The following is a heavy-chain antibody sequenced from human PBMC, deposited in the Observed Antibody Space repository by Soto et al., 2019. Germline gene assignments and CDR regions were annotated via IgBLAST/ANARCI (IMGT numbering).Heavy chain of an antibody. J-gene: IGHJ4*02. V-gene: IGHV3-21*01. CDR3: ASLVSAGHGGAVY. D-gene: IGHD6-13*01. CDR1: GFTFSSYS. Sequence: EVQLVESGGGLVKPVGSLRLSFAASGFTFSSYSMNWVRQAPGKGLEWVSSISSSSSYIYYADSVKGRFTISRDNAKNSLYLQMNSLRAEDTAVYYCASLVSAGHGGAVYWGQGTLVTVSS. CDR2: ISSSSSYI.